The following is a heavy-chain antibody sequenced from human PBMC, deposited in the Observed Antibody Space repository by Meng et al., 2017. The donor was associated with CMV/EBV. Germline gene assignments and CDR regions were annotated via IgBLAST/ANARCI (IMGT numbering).Heavy chain of an antibody. CDR1: GFTFSSYA. D-gene: IGHD6-19*01. CDR2: ISGSGGST. Sequence: GGSLRLSCAASGFTFSSYAMSWVRQALGKGLEWVSAISGSGGSTYYADSVKGRFTISRDNSKNTLYLQMNSLRAEDTAVYYCAKLEKWLVLAGLDYWGQGTLVTVSS. V-gene: IGHV3-23*01. J-gene: IGHJ4*02. CDR3: AKLEKWLVLAGLDY.